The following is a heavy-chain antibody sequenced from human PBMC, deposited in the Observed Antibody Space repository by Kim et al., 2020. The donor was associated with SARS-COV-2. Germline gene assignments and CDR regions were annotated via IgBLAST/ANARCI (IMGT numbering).Heavy chain of an antibody. D-gene: IGHD3-10*01. CDR3: ASIQGVMGY. Sequence: SYTTESAASVKGRFTISRDDSDNSLYLQMHSLKTEDTAVYYCASIQGVMGYWGQGTLVTVSS. J-gene: IGHJ4*02. CDR2: SYTT. V-gene: IGHV3-72*01.